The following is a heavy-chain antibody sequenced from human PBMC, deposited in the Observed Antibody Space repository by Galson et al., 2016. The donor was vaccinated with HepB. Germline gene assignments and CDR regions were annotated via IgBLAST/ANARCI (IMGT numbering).Heavy chain of an antibody. J-gene: IGHJ6*02. D-gene: IGHD6-6*01. Sequence: PALVKPPQTLTLTCTFSGFSLRTSGMSVSWIRQPPGKALEWLALIDWDDDKSYNTSLKTRLAISKDTSKNQVVLTMTNMDPGDTATYYCARILRIPVRRGENYHYAMDVWGQGTTLTVSS. CDR1: GFSLRTSGMS. CDR2: IDWDDDK. CDR3: ARILRIPVRRGENYHYAMDV. V-gene: IGHV2-70*01.